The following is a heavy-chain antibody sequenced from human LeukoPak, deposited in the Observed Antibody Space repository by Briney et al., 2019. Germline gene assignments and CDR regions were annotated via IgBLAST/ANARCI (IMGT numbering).Heavy chain of an antibody. V-gene: IGHV1-69*04. J-gene: IGHJ6*02. CDR3: ASRVYGMDV. CDR2: IIPILGIA. CDR1: AGTFSSYA. Sequence: GASVKVSCKASAGTFSSYAISWVRQAPGQGLEWMGRIIPILGIANYAQKFQGRVTITADKSTSTAYMKLSSLRSEDTAVYYCASRVYGMDVWGQGTTVTVSS. D-gene: IGHD3-10*01.